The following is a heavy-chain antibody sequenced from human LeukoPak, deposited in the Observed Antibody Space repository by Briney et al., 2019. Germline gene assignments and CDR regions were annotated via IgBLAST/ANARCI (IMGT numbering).Heavy chain of an antibody. CDR3: ARGQLYTGNYLFDY. J-gene: IGHJ4*02. CDR1: GFTFSSYE. CDR2: ISSSGNFI. V-gene: IGHV3-48*03. Sequence: GGSLRPSCAASGFTFSSYEMNWVRQAPGKGLEWVSYISSSGNFIYYADSVKGRFTISRDNSKNSLSLQMNSLRAEDTAVYYCARGQLYTGNYLFDYWGQGTLVTVSS. D-gene: IGHD1-26*01.